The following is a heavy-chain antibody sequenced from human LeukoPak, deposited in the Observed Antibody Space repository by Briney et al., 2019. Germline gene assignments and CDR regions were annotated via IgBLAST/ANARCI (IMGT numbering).Heavy chain of an antibody. Sequence: PSETLSLTCTVSGVSISSYYWSWIRQPPGKGLEWIGYMYYSGSTSYNPSLKSRVAISIDTSKNQFSLKLSSVTTADTAVYYCARGSNHLDFWGQRALVTVSS. D-gene: IGHD4-11*01. J-gene: IGHJ4*02. CDR1: GVSISSYY. CDR3: ARGSNHLDF. V-gene: IGHV4-59*01. CDR2: MYYSGST.